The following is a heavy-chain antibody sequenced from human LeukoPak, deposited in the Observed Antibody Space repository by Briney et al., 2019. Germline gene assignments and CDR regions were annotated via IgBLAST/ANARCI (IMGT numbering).Heavy chain of an antibody. CDR1: GGSLSNYY. CDR2: IYYSGSI. Sequence: SETLSLTCTVSGGSLSNYYWSWIRQPPGKGLEWIGYIYYSGSINYNPSLKSRVTISVDMSKNQFSLQLSSVTAADTAVYYCARFSSYGPLYGMDVWGQGTTVTVS. V-gene: IGHV4-59*08. J-gene: IGHJ6*02. D-gene: IGHD5-18*01. CDR3: ARFSSYGPLYGMDV.